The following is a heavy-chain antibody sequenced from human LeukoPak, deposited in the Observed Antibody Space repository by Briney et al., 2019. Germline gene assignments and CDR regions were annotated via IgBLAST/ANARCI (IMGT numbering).Heavy chain of an antibody. CDR3: AKDGTRGIRFGKISHYFDY. CDR2: IYSGGST. V-gene: IGHV3-53*05. Sequence: PGGSLRLSCAASGFTVSSNYMSWVRQAPGKGLEWVSVIYSGGSTYYADSVKGRFTISRDSSKNTLYLQMNSLRVDDTAVYYCAKDGTRGIRFGKISHYFDYWGQGTLVTVSS. D-gene: IGHD3-10*01. J-gene: IGHJ4*02. CDR1: GFTVSSNY.